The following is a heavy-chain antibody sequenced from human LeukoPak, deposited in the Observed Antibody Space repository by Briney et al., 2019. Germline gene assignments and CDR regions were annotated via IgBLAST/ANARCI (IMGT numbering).Heavy chain of an antibody. D-gene: IGHD3-22*01. Sequence: SETLSLTCTVSGGSISSYYWSWIRQPPGKGLEWIGYIYYSGSTNYNPSLKSRVTISVDTSKNQFSLKLSSVTAADTAVYYCARGFYYYDSSGYSVFDYWGQGTLVTVSS. J-gene: IGHJ4*02. V-gene: IGHV4-59*01. CDR2: IYYSGST. CDR3: ARGFYYYDSSGYSVFDY. CDR1: GGSISSYY.